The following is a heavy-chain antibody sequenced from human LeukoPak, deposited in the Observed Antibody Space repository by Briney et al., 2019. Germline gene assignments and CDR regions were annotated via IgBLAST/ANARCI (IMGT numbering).Heavy chain of an antibody. D-gene: IGHD3-22*01. CDR3: ARAKYYYDSSGYYYGFDYFDY. CDR1: GGSISSYY. V-gene: IGHV4-4*07. CDR2: IYTSGST. J-gene: IGHJ4*02. Sequence: PSETLSLTCTVSGGSISSYYGSWIRQPAGKGLESIGRIYTSGSTNYNPSLKSRVTMSVDTSKNQFSLKLSSVTAADTAVYYCARAKYYYDSSGYYYGFDYFDYWGQGTLVTVSS.